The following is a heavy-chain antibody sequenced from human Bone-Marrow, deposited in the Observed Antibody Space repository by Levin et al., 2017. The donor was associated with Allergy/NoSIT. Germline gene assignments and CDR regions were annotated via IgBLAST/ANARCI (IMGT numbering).Heavy chain of an antibody. J-gene: IGHJ4*02. CDR2: INPNSGGT. CDR1: GYTFTGYY. D-gene: IGHD4-23*01. CDR3: ARVYGGNFPIFGY. V-gene: IGHV1-2*02. Sequence: ASVKVSCKASGYTFTGYYMHWVRQATGQGLEWMGWINPNSGGTNYAQKFQGRVTMTRDTSISTAYMELSRLRSDDTAVYYCARVYGGNFPIFGYWGQGTLVTVSS.